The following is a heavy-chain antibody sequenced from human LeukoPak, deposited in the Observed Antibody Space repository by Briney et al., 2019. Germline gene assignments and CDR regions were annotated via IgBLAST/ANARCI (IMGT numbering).Heavy chain of an antibody. CDR2: ISGSGGIT. CDR3: ARSLPYGTTWYGRSDF. V-gene: IGHV3-23*01. J-gene: IGHJ4*02. CDR1: GFTFSSNA. D-gene: IGHD6-13*01. Sequence: AGGSLRLSCVASGFTFSSNAMSWVRQAPGKGPEWVSGISGSGGITYYADSVKGRFTISRDNAMNSLYLQMNSLRAEDTAIYYCARSLPYGTTWYGRSDFWGQGTLVTVSS.